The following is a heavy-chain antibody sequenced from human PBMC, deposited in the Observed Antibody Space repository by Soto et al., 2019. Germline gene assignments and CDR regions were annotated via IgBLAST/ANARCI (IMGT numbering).Heavy chain of an antibody. D-gene: IGHD6-13*01. V-gene: IGHV4-39*01. Sequence: LRYTVFYGNSINLGCCWFMKQQTPGKGLEWIGSISSSGSTYYNPSLKSRVTISVDTSKNQFSLKLSSVTAADTAVYYCARRYGIAADWFGPCGERTLVTVSS. CDR3: ARRYGIAADWFGP. CDR1: YGNSINLGCC. J-gene: IGHJ5*02. CDR2: ISSSGST.